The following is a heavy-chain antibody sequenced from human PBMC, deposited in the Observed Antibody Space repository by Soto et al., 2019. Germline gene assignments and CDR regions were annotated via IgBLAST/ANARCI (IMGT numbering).Heavy chain of an antibody. CDR3: ASGIAAAGLPTYYYYYGMDV. V-gene: IGHV3-48*02. D-gene: IGHD6-13*01. CDR2: ISSSSSTI. CDR1: GFTFSSYS. J-gene: IGHJ6*02. Sequence: GGSLRLSCAASGFTFSSYSMNWVRQAPGKGLEWVSYISSSSSTIYYADSVKGRFTISRDNAKNSLYLQMNSLRDEDTAVYYCASGIAAAGLPTYYYYYGMDVWGQGTTVTVSS.